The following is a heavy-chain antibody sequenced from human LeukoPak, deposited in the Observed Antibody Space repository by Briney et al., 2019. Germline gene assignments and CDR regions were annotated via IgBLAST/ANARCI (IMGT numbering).Heavy chain of an antibody. CDR2: VSCSGGST. D-gene: IGHD3-22*01. Sequence: GGSLRLSCAASGFTFSSYAMSWVRQAPGKGLEWVSAVSCSGGSTYYADSVKGRFTISRDNSKNTLFLQMNSLRAEDTAVYYCARGGYYYDSSDYYPFDYWGQGTLVTVSS. J-gene: IGHJ4*02. V-gene: IGHV3-23*01. CDR1: GFTFSSYA. CDR3: ARGGYYYDSSDYYPFDY.